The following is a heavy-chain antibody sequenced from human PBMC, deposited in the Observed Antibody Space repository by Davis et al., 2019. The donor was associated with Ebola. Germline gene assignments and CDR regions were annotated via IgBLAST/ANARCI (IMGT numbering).Heavy chain of an antibody. D-gene: IGHD6-13*01. CDR3: ASTVAAGTHYYFDY. J-gene: IGHJ4*02. V-gene: IGHV1-18*01. Sequence: ASVKVSCKASGGTFSSYTITWVRQAPGQGLEWMGWISVYNGNTNYAQKLQGRVTMTTDTSTSTAYMELRSLRSDDTAVYFCASTVAAGTHYYFDYWGQGTLVTVSS. CDR1: GGTFSSYT. CDR2: ISVYNGNT.